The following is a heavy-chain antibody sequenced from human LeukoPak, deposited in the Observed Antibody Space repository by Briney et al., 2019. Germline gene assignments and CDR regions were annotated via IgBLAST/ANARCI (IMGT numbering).Heavy chain of an antibody. CDR3: AKDVGKWESLHFFDY. D-gene: IGHD1-26*01. CDR1: GFTFSTNP. CDR2: ISGSGAST. V-gene: IGHV3-23*01. J-gene: IGHJ4*02. Sequence: PGGSLRLSCLTSGFTFSTNPMSWVRQAPGKGLEWISGISGSGASTYYADSVTGRFTISRDNSRSTLYLQMNSLRGDDTAVYYCAKDVGKWESLHFFDYWGQGTLVTVSS.